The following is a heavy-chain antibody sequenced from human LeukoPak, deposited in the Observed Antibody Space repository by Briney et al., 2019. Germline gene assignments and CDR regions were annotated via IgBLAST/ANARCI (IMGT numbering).Heavy chain of an antibody. V-gene: IGHV3-7*01. CDR1: GFTLSSYW. Sequence: PGGSLRLSCAASGFTLSSYWMSWVRQAPGKGLEWVANIKQDGSEKYYVDSVKGRFTISRDNAKNSLYLQMNSLRAEDTAVYFCAAGGNSDYWGQGTLVTVSS. CDR3: AAGGNSDY. CDR2: IKQDGSEK. D-gene: IGHD4-23*01. J-gene: IGHJ4*02.